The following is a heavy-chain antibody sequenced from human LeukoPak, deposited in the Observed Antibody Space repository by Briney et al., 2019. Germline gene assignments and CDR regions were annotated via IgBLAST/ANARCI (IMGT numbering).Heavy chain of an antibody. V-gene: IGHV1-18*01. J-gene: IGHJ5*02. CDR3: ARGGSSSWYGMENWFDP. CDR1: GYTFTSYG. Sequence: ASVKVSCKASGYTFTSYGISWVRQAPGQGLEWMGWISAYNGNTNYAQKLQGRVTMTTDTSTSTAYMELRSLRSDDTAVYYRARGGSSSWYGMENWFDPWGQGTLVTVSS. CDR2: ISAYNGNT. D-gene: IGHD6-13*01.